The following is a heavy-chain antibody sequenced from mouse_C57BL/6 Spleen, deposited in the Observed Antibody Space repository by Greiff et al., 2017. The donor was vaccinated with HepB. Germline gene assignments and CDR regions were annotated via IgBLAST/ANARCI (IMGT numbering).Heavy chain of an antibody. Sequence: EVQLVESGGGLVKPGGSLKLSCAASGFTFSDYGMHWVRQAPERGLEWVAYISSGSSTSYYADTVKGRCTITRDNAKNTLYLQMTRLRSEDTAMYYCARPNWDGAMDYGGQGTSVTVSS. D-gene: IGHD4-1*02. CDR3: ARPNWDGAMDY. CDR1: GFTFSDYG. CDR2: ISSGSSTS. J-gene: IGHJ4*01. V-gene: IGHV5-17*01.